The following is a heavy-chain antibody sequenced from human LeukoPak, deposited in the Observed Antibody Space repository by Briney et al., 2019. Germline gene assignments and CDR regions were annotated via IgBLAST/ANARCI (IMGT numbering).Heavy chain of an antibody. CDR1: GFIFSDYY. V-gene: IGHV3-11*05. Sequence: GGSLRLSCAASGFIFSDYYMSWIRQAPGKGLEWVSYISSSSTYTAYADSVRGRFTISRDDAKNSLYPQFTSLRAEDTAVYFCARAANTATGTPTLAIDYWGQGTLVTVSS. J-gene: IGHJ4*02. CDR3: ARAANTATGTPTLAIDY. D-gene: IGHD6-13*01. CDR2: ISSSSTYT.